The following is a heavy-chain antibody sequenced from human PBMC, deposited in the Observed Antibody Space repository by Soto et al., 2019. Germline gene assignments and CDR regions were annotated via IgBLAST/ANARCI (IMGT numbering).Heavy chain of an antibody. Sequence: GGSLRLSCGASGFTFSDDYMSWIRQAPGKGLEWVSYISSSGGTIYYADSVKGRFTISGDNAKNSLFLQMNSLRADDTAVYYCARASSPRDPWLDYWGQGTLVTVSS. V-gene: IGHV3-11*01. D-gene: IGHD5-18*01. CDR1: GFTFSDDY. CDR3: ARASSPRDPWLDY. J-gene: IGHJ4*02. CDR2: ISSSGGTI.